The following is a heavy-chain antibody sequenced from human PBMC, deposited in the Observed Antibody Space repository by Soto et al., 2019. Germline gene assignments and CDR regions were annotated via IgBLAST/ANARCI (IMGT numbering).Heavy chain of an antibody. CDR3: XXXLYYGSGSYSPYGMDV. D-gene: IGHD3-10*01. CDR2: VSPPFRTS. V-gene: IGHV1-69*01. CDR1: GVSFNNNG. Sequence: QVQLVQSGAEVKKPGSSVKVSCKTSGVSFNNNGIGWVRQAPGHGLEWMGGVSPPFRTSNYARKFQGRISITADASTGXXNMXLXSXXXXXXXXXXXXXXLYYGSGSYSPYGMDVWGQGTTVTVSS. J-gene: IGHJ6*02.